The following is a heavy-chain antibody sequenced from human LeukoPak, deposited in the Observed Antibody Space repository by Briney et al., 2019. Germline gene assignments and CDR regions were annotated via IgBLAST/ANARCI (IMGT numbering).Heavy chain of an antibody. J-gene: IGHJ5*02. D-gene: IGHD2-15*01. CDR2: ISGSGGST. V-gene: IGHV3-23*01. CDR3: AKDGYCSGGSCYHNWFDP. CDR1: GFTFSSYA. Sequence: GGSLRLSCAASGFTFSSYAMSWVRQAPGKGLEWVSAISGSGGSTYYADSVKGRFTISRDNSKNTLYLQMNSLRAEDTAVYYCAKDGYCSGGSCYHNWFDPWGEGTLVTVSS.